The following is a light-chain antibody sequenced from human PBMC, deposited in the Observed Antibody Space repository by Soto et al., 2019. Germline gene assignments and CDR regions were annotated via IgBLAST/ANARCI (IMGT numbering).Light chain of an antibody. J-gene: IGKJ4*01. CDR1: QSVSRF. CDR2: GVS. V-gene: IGKV3-11*01. Sequence: ETVLTQSPATLSLSPGERATLSCRASQSVSRFFAWYQQKPGQAPRLLIYGVSNRATGFPARFSGSGSGTDFTLSISSLEPEDSAVYYCQQRFTWPLTFGGGTKVEIK. CDR3: QQRFTWPLT.